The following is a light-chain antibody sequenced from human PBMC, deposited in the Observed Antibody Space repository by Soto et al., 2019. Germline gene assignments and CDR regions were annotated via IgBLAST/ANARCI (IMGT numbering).Light chain of an antibody. CDR2: DAS. V-gene: IGKV3-15*01. J-gene: IGKJ4*01. CDR3: QKYNNWPPLT. Sequence: EIVMTQSPATLSVSPGDRATLSCRASQSVSSSLAWYQQIPGQAPRLLIYDASTRATGIPARFGGSGSGTEFTLTISSLPSDDFAVYYWQKYNNWPPLTFAGGTKVELK. CDR1: QSVSSS.